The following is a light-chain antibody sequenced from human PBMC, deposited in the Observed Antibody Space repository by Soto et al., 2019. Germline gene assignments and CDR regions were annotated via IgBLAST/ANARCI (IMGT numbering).Light chain of an antibody. CDR3: CSYAAGNTFV. J-gene: IGLJ1*01. Sequence: QSALTQPASVSGSPGQSITISCTGTSSDVGSYNYVSWYQHCPGKAPKLIIYDATERPSGVSNRFSGSKSGNTASLTISGLQAEDEADYHCCSYAAGNTFVFGSGTKLTV. V-gene: IGLV2-23*01. CDR1: SSDVGSYNY. CDR2: DAT.